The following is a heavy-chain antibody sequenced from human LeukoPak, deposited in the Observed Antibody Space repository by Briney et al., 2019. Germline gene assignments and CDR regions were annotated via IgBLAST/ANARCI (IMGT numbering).Heavy chain of an antibody. J-gene: IGHJ5*02. CDR2: ISSSSSYI. Sequence: GGSLRLSCAASGFTFSSYSMNWVRQAPGKGLEWVSSISSSSSYIYYADSVKGRFTISRDNSKNTLYLQMNSLRAEDTAVYYCANGIAARPWGQGTLVTVSS. CDR3: ANGIAARP. CDR1: GFTFSSYS. V-gene: IGHV3-21*04. D-gene: IGHD6-6*01.